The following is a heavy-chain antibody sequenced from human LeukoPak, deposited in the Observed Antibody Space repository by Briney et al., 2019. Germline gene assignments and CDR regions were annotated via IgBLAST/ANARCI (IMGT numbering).Heavy chain of an antibody. Sequence: SETPLLPCTASGGFISSFYWSWIRQPPGKGLEWFGYIYYSGSTNYNPSLKSRVTISVDTSKNQFSLKLSSVTAADTAVYYCARHGNDILTGIFDYWGQGTLVTVSS. CDR1: GGFISSFY. CDR3: ARHGNDILTGIFDY. D-gene: IGHD3-9*01. V-gene: IGHV4-59*08. CDR2: IYYSGST. J-gene: IGHJ4*02.